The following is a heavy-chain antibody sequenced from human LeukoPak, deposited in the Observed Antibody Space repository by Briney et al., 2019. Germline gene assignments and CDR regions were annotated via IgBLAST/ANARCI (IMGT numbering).Heavy chain of an antibody. CDR1: GYNFTSYW. V-gene: IGHV5-51*01. CDR3: ARSPISYYYDSSGGHDAFDV. CDR2: IYPGDSDT. J-gene: IGHJ3*01. D-gene: IGHD3-22*01. Sequence: GESLKISCKGSGYNFTSYWISWLRQMPGKGLEWMGIIYPGDSDTRYSPSFQGQVTISADKSINTAYLQWSSLKASDTAMYYCARSPISYYYDSSGGHDAFDVWGQGTLVTVSS.